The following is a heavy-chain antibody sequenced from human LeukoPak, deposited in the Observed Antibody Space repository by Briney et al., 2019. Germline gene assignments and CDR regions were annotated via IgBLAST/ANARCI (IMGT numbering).Heavy chain of an antibody. CDR2: INPNSGGT. J-gene: IGHJ6*03. CDR1: GYTFTGYY. V-gene: IGHV1-2*02. CDR3: AREWFGELFGQYYMDV. D-gene: IGHD3-10*01. Sequence: ASVKVSCKASGYTFTGYYMHWVRQAPGQGLEWMGWINPNSGGTNYAQKFQGRVTMTRDTSISTAYMELSRLRSDDTAVYYCAREWFGELFGQYYMDVWGKGTTVTISS.